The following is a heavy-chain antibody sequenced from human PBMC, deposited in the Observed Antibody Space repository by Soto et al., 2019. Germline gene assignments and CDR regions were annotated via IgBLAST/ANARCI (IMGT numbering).Heavy chain of an antibody. CDR1: GYSLRTYA. CDR3: AKAEGGRSWFGGWIY. V-gene: IGHV1-3*01. Sequence: ASVKVSCKASGYSLRTYAMHWVRQAPGQSLEWMGWINVGSGNKKYSPRFQDRVTISGDTSASTVFMELSSLRSEDTAVYYCAKAEGGRSWFGGWIYWGQGALVTVSS. CDR2: INVGSGNK. D-gene: IGHD3-10*01. J-gene: IGHJ4*02.